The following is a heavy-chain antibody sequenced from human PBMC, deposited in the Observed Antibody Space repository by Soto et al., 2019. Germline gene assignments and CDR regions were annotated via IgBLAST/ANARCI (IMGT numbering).Heavy chain of an antibody. J-gene: IGHJ4*02. V-gene: IGHV3-21*01. D-gene: IGHD3-22*01. CDR2: ISSSGTYI. CDR1: GFTFSTYS. Sequence: EVQLVESGGGLVEPGGSLRLSCAASGFTFSTYSMNWVRQAPGKGLEWVSSISSSGTYIYYADSVKGRFTISRDNAKNSLYLQMNSLRAEDTAVYYCARHYGGSSYYWRVDYWGQGTLVTVSS. CDR3: ARHYGGSSYYWRVDY.